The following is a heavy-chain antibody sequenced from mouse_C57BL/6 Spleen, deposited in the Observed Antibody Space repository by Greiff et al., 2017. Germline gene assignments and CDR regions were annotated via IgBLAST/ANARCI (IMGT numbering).Heavy chain of an antibody. CDR3: ARSLRRWYCDV. J-gene: IGHJ1*03. D-gene: IGHD1-2*01. V-gene: IGHV1-42*01. CDR2: INPSTGGT. CDR1: GYSFTGYY. Sequence: EVQLQQSGPELVKPGASVKISCTASGYSFTGYYMNWVQQSPEKSLEWIGEINPSTGGTTYTQKFKAKATLTVDKSSSTAYMQLKSLTSEDSAVYYWARSLRRWYCDVWGTGTTVTVSS.